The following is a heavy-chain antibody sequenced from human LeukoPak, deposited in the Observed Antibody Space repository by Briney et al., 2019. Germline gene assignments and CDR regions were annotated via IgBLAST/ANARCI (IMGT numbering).Heavy chain of an antibody. V-gene: IGHV3-11*01. Sequence: AGGSLRLSCAASGFTFSDYYMSWIRQAPGKGLEWVSYISSSGSTIYYADSVKGRFTISRDNAKNSLYLQMNSLRAEDTAVYYCANSGPPLYYYYYMDVWGKGTTVTVSS. CDR2: ISSSGSTI. D-gene: IGHD1-26*01. CDR3: ANSGPPLYYYYYMDV. J-gene: IGHJ6*03. CDR1: GFTFSDYY.